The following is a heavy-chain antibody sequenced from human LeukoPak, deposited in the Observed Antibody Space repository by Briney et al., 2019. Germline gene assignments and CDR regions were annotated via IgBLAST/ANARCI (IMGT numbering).Heavy chain of an antibody. Sequence: SVKVSCKASGGTFSSYAISWVRRAPGQGLEWMGRIIPIFGTANYAQKFQGRVTITTDESTSTSYMELSSLRSEDTAVYYCARDHGVVVNLWYFDYWGQGTLVTVSS. CDR1: GGTFSSYA. D-gene: IGHD3-22*01. J-gene: IGHJ4*02. CDR2: IIPIFGTA. CDR3: ARDHGVVVNLWYFDY. V-gene: IGHV1-69*05.